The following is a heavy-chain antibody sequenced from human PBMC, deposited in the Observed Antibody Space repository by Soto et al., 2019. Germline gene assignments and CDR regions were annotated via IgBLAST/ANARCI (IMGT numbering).Heavy chain of an antibody. J-gene: IGHJ6*02. CDR3: AKVVRRALGYSGRGYGMDV. CDR1: GFTFSSYG. D-gene: IGHD5-18*01. Sequence: GGSLRLSCAASGFTFSSYGMHWVRQAPGKGLEWVAVISYDGSNKYYADSVKGRFTISRDNSKNTLYLQMNSLRAEDTAVYYCAKVVRRALGYSGRGYGMDVWGQGTTVTVS. V-gene: IGHV3-30*18. CDR2: ISYDGSNK.